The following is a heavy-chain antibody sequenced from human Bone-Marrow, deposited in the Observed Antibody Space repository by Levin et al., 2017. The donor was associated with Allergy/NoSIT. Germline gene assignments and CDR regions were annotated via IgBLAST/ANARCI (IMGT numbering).Heavy chain of an antibody. Sequence: GGSLRLSCAASGFTFSSYDMHWVRQATGKGLEWVSAIGTAGDTYYPGSVKGRFTISRENAKNSLYLQMNSLRAGDTAVYYCARGGGYYDSSGYPGGLHLDPLYYYYGMDVWGQGTTVTVSS. V-gene: IGHV3-13*01. CDR2: IGTAGDT. CDR1: GFTFSSYD. D-gene: IGHD3-22*01. CDR3: ARGGGYYDSSGYPGGLHLDPLYYYYGMDV. J-gene: IGHJ6*02.